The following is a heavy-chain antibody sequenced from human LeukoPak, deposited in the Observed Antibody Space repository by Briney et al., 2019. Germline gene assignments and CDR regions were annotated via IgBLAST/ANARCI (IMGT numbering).Heavy chain of an antibody. J-gene: IGHJ2*01. CDR1: GGSISSGGYS. V-gene: IGHV4-30-2*01. D-gene: IGHD5-24*01. CDR2: IYHSGST. CDR3: ASRVPGRGYWYFDL. Sequence: PSETLSLTCAVSGGSISSGGYSWSWIRQPPGKGLEWIGYIYHSGSTYYNPSLKSRVTISVDRSKNQFSLKLSSVTAADTAVYYCASRVPGRGYWYFDLWGRGTLVTVSS.